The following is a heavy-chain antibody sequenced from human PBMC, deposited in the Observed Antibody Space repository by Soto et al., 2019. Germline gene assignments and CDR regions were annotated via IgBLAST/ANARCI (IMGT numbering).Heavy chain of an antibody. CDR1: SYIFSNFG. V-gene: IGHV1-18*01. D-gene: IGHD2-2*01. CDR2: ISGYNDNT. Sequence: IYLVQSGPEVRKPGASVKVSCKTSSYIFSNFGISWVRQTPGQGLEWMGWISGYNDNTNYAQKFQGRVRMTTDISTSTAYMQFTTLRSEDTAVSYCAKDASSWFYYYYGMDVWRQGTTVTVSS. J-gene: IGHJ6*02. CDR3: AKDASSWFYYYYGMDV.